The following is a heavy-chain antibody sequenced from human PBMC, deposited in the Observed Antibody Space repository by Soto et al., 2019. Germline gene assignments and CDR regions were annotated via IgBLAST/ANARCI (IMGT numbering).Heavy chain of an antibody. J-gene: IGHJ5*02. CDR2: IWYDGSNK. CDR3: ARDWSTAMAASCPWFDP. D-gene: IGHD5-18*01. Sequence: QVQLVESGGGVVQPGRSLRLSCAASGFTFSSYGMHWVRQAPGKGLEWVAVIWYDGSNKYYADSVKGRFTISRDNSKNTLYLQMNSLRAEDTAVYYCARDWSTAMAASCPWFDPWGQGTLVTVSS. CDR1: GFTFSSYG. V-gene: IGHV3-33*01.